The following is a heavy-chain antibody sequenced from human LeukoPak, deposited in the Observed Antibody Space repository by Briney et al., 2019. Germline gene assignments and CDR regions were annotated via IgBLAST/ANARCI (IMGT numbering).Heavy chain of an antibody. V-gene: IGHV4-4*02. J-gene: IGHJ3*02. CDR1: GGSISSSNW. D-gene: IGHD4-11*01. Sequence: PSETLSLTCAVSGGSISSSNWWSWVRQPPGKGLEWIGEIYHSGSTNYNPSLKSRVTISVDKSKNQFSLKLSSVTAAGTAVYYCAREGYDLQYAVDIWGQGTMVTVSS. CDR2: IYHSGST. CDR3: AREGYDLQYAVDI.